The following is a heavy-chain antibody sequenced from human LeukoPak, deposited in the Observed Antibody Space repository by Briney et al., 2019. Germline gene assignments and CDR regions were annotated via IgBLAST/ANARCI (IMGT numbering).Heavy chain of an antibody. V-gene: IGHV3-48*01. CDR3: ARDRPVTTYWFDP. CDR1: GFTFSSYS. CDR2: ISSSSSTI. J-gene: IGHJ5*02. D-gene: IGHD4-17*01. Sequence: GGSLRLSCAASGFTFSSYSMNWVRQAPGKGLEWVSYISSSSSTIYYADSVKGRFTISRDNAKNSLYLQMNSLRAKDTAVYYCARDRPVTTYWFDPWGQGTLVTVSS.